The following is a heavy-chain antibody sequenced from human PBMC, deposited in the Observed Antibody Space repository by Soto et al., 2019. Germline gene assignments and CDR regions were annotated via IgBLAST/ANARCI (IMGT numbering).Heavy chain of an antibody. V-gene: IGHV3-30*18. Sequence: QVQLVESGGGVVRPGRSLRLSCVASGFTFRDYGMHWVRQAPGKGLEWVAGISHHGLKEHYADSVKGRLTISRDNSKKTVYLQLNSLRGDDTALYYCAKDWVGGSNKYYFEYWGQGTLVTVSS. CDR2: ISHHGLKE. J-gene: IGHJ4*02. D-gene: IGHD1-26*01. CDR1: GFTFRDYG. CDR3: AKDWVGGSNKYYFEY.